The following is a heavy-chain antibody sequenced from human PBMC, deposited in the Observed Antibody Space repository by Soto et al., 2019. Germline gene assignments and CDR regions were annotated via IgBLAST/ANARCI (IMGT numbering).Heavy chain of an antibody. CDR1: GFLFSTFA. Sequence: QVQLVESGGGVVQPGRSLRLSCAASGFLFSTFAMDWVRQAPGKGLEWVAVTSFDGTTNYYADSVKGRFTISRDNSKNTLYLQMNSLRAEDTAVYYCARARYSYGTFWDYWGQGTLVTVSS. D-gene: IGHD5-18*01. CDR2: TSFDGTTN. V-gene: IGHV3-30*04. J-gene: IGHJ4*02. CDR3: ARARYSYGTFWDY.